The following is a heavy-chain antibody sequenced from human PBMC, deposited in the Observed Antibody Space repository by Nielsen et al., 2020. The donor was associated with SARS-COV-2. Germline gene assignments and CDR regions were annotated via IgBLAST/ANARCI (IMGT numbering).Heavy chain of an antibody. Sequence: GESLKISCAASGFTFDDYGMSWVRQAPGKGLEWVTGINWNGGSTGYADSVKGRFTISRDNAKNSLYLQMNSLRAEDTALYHCATAPSGSYGGLYAFYIWGQWTMVTVSS. CDR3: ATAPSGSYGGLYAFYI. V-gene: IGHV3-20*01. J-gene: IGHJ3*02. CDR2: INWNGGST. CDR1: GFTFDDYG. D-gene: IGHD1-26*01.